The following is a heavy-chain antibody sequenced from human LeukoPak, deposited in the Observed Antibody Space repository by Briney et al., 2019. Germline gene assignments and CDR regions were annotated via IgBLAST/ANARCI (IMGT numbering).Heavy chain of an antibody. CDR2: ITSSGTYT. V-gene: IGHV3-21*01. D-gene: IGHD5-12*01. Sequence: GGSLRLSCVDSGFTFTNYNMNWVRQAPGKAMEWVASITSSGTYTFYADPVKGRFTISRDNAKSSLFLQMDSLGPEDTAVYFCARDPYSGNYGAYYYYYMDVWGKGTTVTISS. J-gene: IGHJ6*03. CDR3: ARDPYSGNYGAYYYYYMDV. CDR1: GFTFTNYN.